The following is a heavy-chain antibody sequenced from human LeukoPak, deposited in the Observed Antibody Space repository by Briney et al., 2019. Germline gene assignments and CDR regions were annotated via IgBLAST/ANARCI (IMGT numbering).Heavy chain of an antibody. J-gene: IGHJ4*02. CDR2: IKSKTDGGTP. CDR3: TGVSRSSCYDY. V-gene: IGHV3-15*01. Sequence: TPGGSLRLSCAASGFTFSNAWMSWVRQAPGKGLEWVGRIKSKTDGGTPDYAAPVKGRFTISRDDSKNTLYLQMNSLKTEDTAVYYCTGVSRSSCYDYWGQGTLVTVSP. CDR1: GFTFSNAW. D-gene: IGHD6-13*01.